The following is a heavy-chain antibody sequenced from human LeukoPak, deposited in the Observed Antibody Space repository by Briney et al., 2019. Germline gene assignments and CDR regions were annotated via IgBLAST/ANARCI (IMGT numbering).Heavy chain of an antibody. D-gene: IGHD3-9*01. CDR2: INPSGGSR. J-gene: IGHJ6*02. CDR3: ARARLRYFDFYYGMDV. Sequence: ASVKVSCKASGYTFTSYYMHWVRQAPGQGPEWMGIINPSGGSRSYAQKFQGRVTMTRDTSTSTVYIELSSLRSEDTAVYYCARARLRYFDFYYGMDVWGQGTTVTVSS. CDR1: GYTFTSYY. V-gene: IGHV1-46*01.